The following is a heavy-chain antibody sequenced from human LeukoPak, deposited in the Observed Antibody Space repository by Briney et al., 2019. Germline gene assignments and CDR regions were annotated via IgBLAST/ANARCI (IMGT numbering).Heavy chain of an antibody. Sequence: GGSLRLSCAASGFIFSDCWMTWVRQAPGKGLEWVANMNQDGNEKRYVDSVKGRFTISRDNAKNLLFLQMNNMRVEDTGVYYCARDVDRRDDPWDQGILVTVSS. CDR2: MNQDGNEK. CDR3: ARDVDRRDDP. D-gene: IGHD3-9*01. J-gene: IGHJ5*02. V-gene: IGHV3-7*01. CDR1: GFIFSDCW.